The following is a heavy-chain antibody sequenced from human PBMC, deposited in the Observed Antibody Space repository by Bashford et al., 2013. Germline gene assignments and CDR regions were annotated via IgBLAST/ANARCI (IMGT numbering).Heavy chain of an antibody. Sequence: TLGVLRLSCSASGFDFRNYAMHWVRQAPGKGLEWVALISFDATNKFLADSVKGRFSISRDNANNILYLQMTGLRGEDAAVYFCAKDMWTRIPMAGVAQHWGQGTLVTVSS. J-gene: IGHJ1*01. CDR1: GFDFRNYA. V-gene: IGHV3-30*18. CDR3: AKDMWTRIPMAGVAQH. CDR2: ISFDATNK. D-gene: IGHD3-10*01.